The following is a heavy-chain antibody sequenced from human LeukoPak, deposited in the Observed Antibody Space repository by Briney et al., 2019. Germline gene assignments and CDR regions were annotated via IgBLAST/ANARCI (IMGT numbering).Heavy chain of an antibody. V-gene: IGHV3-23*01. CDR1: GFTFSSYA. J-gene: IGHJ4*02. CDR3: AKDGLLWFGEANFDY. Sequence: GGSLRLSCAASGFTFSSYAMSWVRQAPGKGLEWVSAISGSGGSTYYADSVKGRFTISRDNSKNTLYLQMNSLRAEDTAVYYCAKDGLLWFGEANFDYWGQGTLVTVSS. CDR2: ISGSGGST. D-gene: IGHD3-10*01.